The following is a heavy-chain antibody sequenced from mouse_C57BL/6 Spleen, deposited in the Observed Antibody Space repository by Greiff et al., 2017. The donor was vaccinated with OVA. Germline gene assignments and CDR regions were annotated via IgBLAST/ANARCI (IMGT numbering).Heavy chain of an antibody. J-gene: IGHJ3*01. V-gene: IGHV1-69*01. D-gene: IGHD2-3*01. CDR3: ARSPDGYYPY. Sequence: VQLQQPGAELVMPGASVKLSCKASGYTFTSYWMHWVKQRPGQGLEWIGEIDPSDSYTNYNQKFKGKATLTVDKSSSTAYMQLSSLTSEDAAVYYCARSPDGYYPYWGQGTLVTVSA. CDR2: IDPSDSYT. CDR1: GYTFTSYW.